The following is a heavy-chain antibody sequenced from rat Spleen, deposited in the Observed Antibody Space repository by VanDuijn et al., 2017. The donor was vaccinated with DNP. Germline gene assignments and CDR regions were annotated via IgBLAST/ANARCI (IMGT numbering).Heavy chain of an antibody. CDR3: ARSGGY. Sequence: EVQLVESGGGLVQPGRSLKLSCAASGFTFSNYDMAWVRQAPTKGLEWVASISTSGGSTYYRDSVKGRFTVSRDNAKSTLYLQMDSLRSEDTATYYCARSGGYWGQGVMVTVSS. CDR1: GFTFSNYD. V-gene: IGHV5-25*01. CDR2: ISTSGGST. J-gene: IGHJ2*01. D-gene: IGHD4-3*01.